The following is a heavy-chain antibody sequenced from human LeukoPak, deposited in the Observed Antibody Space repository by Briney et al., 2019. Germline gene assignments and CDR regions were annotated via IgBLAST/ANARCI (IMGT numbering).Heavy chain of an antibody. V-gene: IGHV3-21*01. D-gene: IGHD2-2*01. CDR3: AREIVSSNSFDN. Sequence: RGSLRLSCAASGFTFSSYTLNWVRQAPGKGLEWVSSISSAGGYIYYADSVKGRFTISRDNAKNSLYLQMNSLRAVDTAVYYCAREIVSSNSFDNWGQGTLVTVSS. J-gene: IGHJ4*02. CDR2: ISSAGGYI. CDR1: GFTFSSYT.